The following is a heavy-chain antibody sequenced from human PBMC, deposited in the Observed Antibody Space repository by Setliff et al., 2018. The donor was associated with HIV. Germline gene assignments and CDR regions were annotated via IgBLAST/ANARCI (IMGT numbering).Heavy chain of an antibody. CDR2: ISHSGRT. V-gene: IGHV4-34*01. D-gene: IGHD2-15*01. CDR1: GGSLTDYD. Sequence: SESLSLTCAVYGGSLTDYDWTWIRQTPAKGLEWIGEISHSGRTNYNPSLKTRLIISRDTSKNQFSLRLSSATVADTAIYYCARGFEGYCSGASCHWFDSWGQGTQVTVSS. J-gene: IGHJ5*01. CDR3: ARGFEGYCSGASCHWFDS.